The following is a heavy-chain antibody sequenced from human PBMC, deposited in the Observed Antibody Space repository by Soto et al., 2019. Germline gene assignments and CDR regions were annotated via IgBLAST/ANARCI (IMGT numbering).Heavy chain of an antibody. CDR3: ARNRSPIFGVAKPNYYYYYGMDV. V-gene: IGHV1-69*13. CDR2: IIPIFGTA. J-gene: IGHJ6*02. D-gene: IGHD3-3*01. Sequence: GASVKVSCKASGGTLSSYAISWVRQAPGQGLEWMGGIIPIFGTANYAQKFQGRVTITADESTSTAYMELSSLRSEDTAVYYCARNRSPIFGVAKPNYYYYYGMDVWGQGTTVTVSS. CDR1: GGTLSSYA.